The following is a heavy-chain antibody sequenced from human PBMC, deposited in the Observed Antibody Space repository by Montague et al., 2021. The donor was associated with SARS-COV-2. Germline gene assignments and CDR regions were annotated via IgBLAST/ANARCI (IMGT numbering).Heavy chain of an antibody. CDR2: CYYSGST. CDR3: VRKTSGYHPFGD. D-gene: IGHD1-14*01. CDR1: VYCISGGDW. J-gene: IGHJ4*02. V-gene: IGHV4-28*01. Sequence: SETLSLTCAGSVYCISGGDWWSSSRHPPEHRLEWVGYCYYSGSTYYNPSLKSRVTMSMDTSKNQFSLKLTSVTAVDTAVYYCVRKTSGYHPFGDWGQGTLVTVSS.